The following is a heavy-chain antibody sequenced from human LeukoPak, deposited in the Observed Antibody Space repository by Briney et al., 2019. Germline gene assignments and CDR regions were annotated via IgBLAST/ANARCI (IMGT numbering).Heavy chain of an antibody. J-gene: IGHJ6*03. CDR3: ALERIRGYYYYYYMDV. D-gene: IGHD3-3*01. Sequence: GGPLRLXCAACGFTCNSYAMLWVPQAPGKGREAVSANSGSGGNTYYADSVKGRFTISRDNSKNTLYLQMNSLRAEDTAVYYCALERIRGYYYYYYMDVWGKGTTVTVSS. CDR2: NSGSGGNT. CDR1: GFTCNSYA. V-gene: IGHV3-23*01.